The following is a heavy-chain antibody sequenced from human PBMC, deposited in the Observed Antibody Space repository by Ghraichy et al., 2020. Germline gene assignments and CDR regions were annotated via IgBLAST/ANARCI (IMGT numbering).Heavy chain of an antibody. J-gene: IGHJ4*02. CDR1: GFTFSSYG. D-gene: IGHD3-10*01. CDR3: ARDLGSGSYPAADY. CDR2: IWYDGSNK. V-gene: IGHV3-33*01. Sequence: GGSLRLSCAASGFTFSSYGMHWVRQAPGKGLEWVAVIWYDGSNKYYADSVKGRFTISRDNSKNTLYLQMNSLRAEDTAVYYCARDLGSGSYPAADYWGQGTLVTVSS.